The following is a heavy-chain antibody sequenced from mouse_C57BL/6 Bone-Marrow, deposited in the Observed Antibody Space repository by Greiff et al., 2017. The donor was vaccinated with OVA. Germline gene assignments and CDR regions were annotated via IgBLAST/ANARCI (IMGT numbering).Heavy chain of an antibody. CDR1: GYTFTSYW. V-gene: IGHV1-69*01. CDR3: ARGGFYYDYDVWYFDV. D-gene: IGHD2-4*01. J-gene: IGHJ1*03. CDR2: IDPSDSYT. Sequence: VQLQQPGAELVMPGASVKLSCKASGYTFTSYWMHWVKQRPGQGLEWIGEIDPSDSYTNYNQKFKGKSTLTVDKSSSTAYMQLSSLTSEDSAVYYCARGGFYYDYDVWYFDVWGTGTTVTVSS.